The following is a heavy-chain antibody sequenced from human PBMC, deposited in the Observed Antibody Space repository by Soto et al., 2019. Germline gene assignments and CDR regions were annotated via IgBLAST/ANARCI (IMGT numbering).Heavy chain of an antibody. CDR2: ISYDGSNK. D-gene: IGHD3-3*01. J-gene: IGHJ6*02. CDR3: ARTYLEWLLSQYGMDV. CDR1: GFSFRSYA. Sequence: PGGSLRLSCAASGFSFRSYAMHWVRQAPGKGLEWVAVISYDGSNKYSADSVKGRFTISRDNSKNTLYLQMNSQRAEDTAVYYCARTYLEWLLSQYGMDVWGQGTTVTVSS. V-gene: IGHV3-30*14.